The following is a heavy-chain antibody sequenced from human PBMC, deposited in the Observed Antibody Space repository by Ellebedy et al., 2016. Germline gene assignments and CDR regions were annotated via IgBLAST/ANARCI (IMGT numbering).Heavy chain of an antibody. D-gene: IGHD1-1*01. CDR2: INAGNGNT. J-gene: IGHJ4*02. Sequence: ASVKVSCKASGYTFTRNAMHWVRQAPGQRLEWMGWINAGNGNTKYSQKFQGRVTITRDTSASTAYMELSSLRSDDTAVYYCARWGQLGYDCWGQGTLVTVSS. CDR3: ARWGQLGYDC. CDR1: GYTFTRNA. V-gene: IGHV1-3*01.